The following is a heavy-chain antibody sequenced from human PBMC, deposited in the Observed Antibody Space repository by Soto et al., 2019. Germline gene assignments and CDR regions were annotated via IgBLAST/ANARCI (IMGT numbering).Heavy chain of an antibody. Sequence: GGSLRRSCAASGFTFSSYAMSWVRQAPGKGLEWVSAISGSGGSTYYADSVKGRFTISRDNSKNTLYLQMNSLRAEDTAVYYCAKDMTLWFGAYYFDYWGQGTLVTVSS. CDR3: AKDMTLWFGAYYFDY. CDR2: ISGSGGST. J-gene: IGHJ4*02. V-gene: IGHV3-23*01. CDR1: GFTFSSYA. D-gene: IGHD3-10*01.